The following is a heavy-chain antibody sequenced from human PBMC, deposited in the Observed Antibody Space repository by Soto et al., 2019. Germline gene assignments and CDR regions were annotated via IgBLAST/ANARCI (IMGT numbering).Heavy chain of an antibody. CDR3: ASGPFHI. Sequence: QVQLPESGPGLLKPSQTLSLTCTVSGGSITSDGFYWTWIRQRPGKGLEWIAYLYYTGSTFYNPSLKSRLTISLDKSANRFSLKMTSVTAADTAIYFCASGPFHIWGQGTMVVVSS. CDR1: GGSITSDGFY. J-gene: IGHJ3*02. V-gene: IGHV4-31*03. CDR2: LYYTGST.